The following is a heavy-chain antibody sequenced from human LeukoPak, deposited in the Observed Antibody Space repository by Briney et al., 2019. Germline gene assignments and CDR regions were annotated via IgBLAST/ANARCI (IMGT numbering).Heavy chain of an antibody. CDR3: ARGDILTGSYYLDY. J-gene: IGHJ4*02. CDR1: GGSISSYY. CDR2: IYYSGST. D-gene: IGHD3-9*01. Sequence: RPSETLSLTCTVSGGSISSYYWSWIRQPPGKGLEWIGYIYYSGSTNYNPSLKSRVTISVDTSKNQFSLKLSSVTAADTAVYYCARGDILTGSYYLDYWGQGTLVTVSS. V-gene: IGHV4-59*01.